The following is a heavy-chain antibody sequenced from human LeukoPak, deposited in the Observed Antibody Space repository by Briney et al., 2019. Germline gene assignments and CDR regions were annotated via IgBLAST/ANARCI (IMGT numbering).Heavy chain of an antibody. CDR2: ISWNSGSI. CDR1: GFTFDDYA. CDR3: AKDTDYDSSGGEIDY. Sequence: GGSLRLSCAASGFTFDDYAMHWVRQAPGKGLEWVSGISWNSGSIAYADSVKGRFTISRDNAKNSLYLQMNSLRAEDTALYYCAKDTDYDSSGGEIDYWGQGTLVTVSS. D-gene: IGHD3-22*01. J-gene: IGHJ4*02. V-gene: IGHV3-9*01.